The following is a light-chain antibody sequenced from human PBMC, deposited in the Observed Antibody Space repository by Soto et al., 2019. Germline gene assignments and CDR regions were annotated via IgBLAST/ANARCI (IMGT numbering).Light chain of an antibody. V-gene: IGLV8-61*01. Sequence: QAVVTQEPSFSVSPGGTVTLTCGLSSGSVSTSYYPSWYQQTPGQAPRTLIYSTNIRSSGVPDRFSGSILGTKAALTITGAQSDDESNYYCVLYVASGISVFGGGTKVTVL. J-gene: IGLJ3*02. CDR3: VLYVASGISV. CDR2: STN. CDR1: SGSVSTSYY.